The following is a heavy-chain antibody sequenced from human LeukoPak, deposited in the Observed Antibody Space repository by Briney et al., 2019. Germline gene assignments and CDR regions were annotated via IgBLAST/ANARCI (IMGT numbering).Heavy chain of an antibody. CDR1: GGSISSYY. CDR2: IYTSGST. J-gene: IGHJ3*02. D-gene: IGHD2-2*01. Sequence: SETLSLTCTVSGGSISSYYWSWIRQPPGKGLEWIGYIYTSGSTNYNPSLKSRVTISVDTSKNQFSLKLSSVTAADTAVYYCARDRDQLPTDDAFDIWGQGTMVTVSS. V-gene: IGHV4-4*09. CDR3: ARDRDQLPTDDAFDI.